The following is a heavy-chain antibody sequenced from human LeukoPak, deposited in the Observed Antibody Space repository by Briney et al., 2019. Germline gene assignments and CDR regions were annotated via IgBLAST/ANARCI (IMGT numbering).Heavy chain of an antibody. Sequence: GGSLRLSCAASGFTFDDYAMHWVRQAPGNGLEWVSLISWDGGSTYYADSVKGRFTISRDNAKNSLYLQMNSLRAEDTAVYYCARGAVAGTFYFDYWGQGTLVTVSS. CDR1: GFTFDDYA. CDR3: ARGAVAGTFYFDY. D-gene: IGHD6-19*01. V-gene: IGHV3-43D*03. J-gene: IGHJ4*02. CDR2: ISWDGGST.